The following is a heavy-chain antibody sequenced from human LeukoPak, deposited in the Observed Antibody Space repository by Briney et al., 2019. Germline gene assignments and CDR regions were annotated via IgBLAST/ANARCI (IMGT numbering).Heavy chain of an antibody. V-gene: IGHV4-4*07. CDR2: IYTSGST. Sequence: PSETLSLTCTVSGGSISSYYWSWIRQPAGKGLEWIGRIYTSGSTNYNPSLKSRVTMSVDTSKSQFSLKLSSVTAADTAVYYCASRGSWHNDAFDIWGQGTMVTVSS. CDR1: GGSISSYY. CDR3: ASRGSWHNDAFDI. D-gene: IGHD6-13*01. J-gene: IGHJ3*02.